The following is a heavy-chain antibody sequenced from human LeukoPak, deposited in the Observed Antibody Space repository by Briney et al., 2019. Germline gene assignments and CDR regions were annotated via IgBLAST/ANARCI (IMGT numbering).Heavy chain of an antibody. J-gene: IGHJ3*02. CDR1: GYTFTSYG. Sequence: ASVKVPCKASGYTFTSYGISWVRQAPGQGLEWMGWISAYNGNTNYAQKLQGRVTMTTDTSTSTAYMELRSLRSDDTAVYYCAKTTMVREIDDAFDIWGQGTMVTVSS. CDR2: ISAYNGNT. D-gene: IGHD3-10*01. CDR3: AKTTMVREIDDAFDI. V-gene: IGHV1-18*01.